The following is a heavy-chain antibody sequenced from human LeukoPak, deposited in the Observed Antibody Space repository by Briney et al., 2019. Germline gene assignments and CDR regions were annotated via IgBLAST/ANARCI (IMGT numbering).Heavy chain of an antibody. V-gene: IGHV3-66*01. CDR1: GFTVSSNY. CDR2: IYSGGST. CDR3: ARVRDYGDYYSYDY. J-gene: IGHJ4*02. D-gene: IGHD4-17*01. Sequence: PGGSLRLSCAASGFTVSSNYMSWVRQAPGKGLEWVSVIYSGGSTYYADSVKGRFTISRGNSKNTLYLQMNSLRAEDTAVYYCARVRDYGDYYSYDYWGQGTLVTVSS.